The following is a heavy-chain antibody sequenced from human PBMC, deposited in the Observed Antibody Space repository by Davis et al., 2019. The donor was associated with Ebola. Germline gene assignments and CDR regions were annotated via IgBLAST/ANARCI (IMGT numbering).Heavy chain of an antibody. CDR2: ISGSSIIGTSR. D-gene: IGHD6-19*01. J-gene: IGHJ4*02. Sequence: GESLKISCAASGFIFSTYSMNWVRQAPGKGLEWISYISGSSIIGTSRHYADSVKGRFTISRDNAKNSLYLQMDSLRDEDTAVYFCTRDTTVAGTGFDSWGQGTLVTVSS. CDR1: GFIFSTYS. CDR3: TRDTTVAGTGFDS. V-gene: IGHV3-48*02.